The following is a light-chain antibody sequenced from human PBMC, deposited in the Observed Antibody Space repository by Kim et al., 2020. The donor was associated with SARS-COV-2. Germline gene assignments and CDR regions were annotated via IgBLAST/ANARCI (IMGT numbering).Light chain of an antibody. Sequence: QPVLTQPPSASGNPGQRVTISCSGSSSNIEKNYVYWYQQVPGTAPKVLIYGNNQRPSGVPDRFSGSKSGTSASLAISGLRSEDEADYYCAAWDNRLSGRVFGGETQMTVL. CDR1: SSNIEKNY. CDR3: AAWDNRLSGRV. J-gene: IGLJ3*02. CDR2: GNN. V-gene: IGLV1-47*01.